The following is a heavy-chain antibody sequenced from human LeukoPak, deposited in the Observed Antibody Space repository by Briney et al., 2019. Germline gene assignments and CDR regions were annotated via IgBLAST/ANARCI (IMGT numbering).Heavy chain of an antibody. Sequence: GGSLRLSCAASGFTFSSYWMSWVRQAPGKGLEWVANIKQDGSEKYYVDSVKGRFTISRDNAKNSLYLQMNSLRAEDTALYYCARGRMTGTLNWFDPWGQGTLVTVSS. CDR2: IKQDGSEK. V-gene: IGHV3-7*01. J-gene: IGHJ5*02. CDR1: GFTFSSYW. D-gene: IGHD1-1*01. CDR3: ARGRMTGTLNWFDP.